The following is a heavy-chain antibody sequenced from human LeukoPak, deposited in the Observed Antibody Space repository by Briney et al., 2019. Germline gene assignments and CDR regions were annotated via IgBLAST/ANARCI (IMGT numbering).Heavy chain of an antibody. CDR2: INHSGST. Sequence: KPSETLSLTCAVYGGSFSGYYWSSIRQPPGKGLEWIGEINHSGSTNYNPSLKSRVTISVDTSKNQFSLKLSSVTAADTAVYYCARGIYYDSSGPGAFDIWGQGTMVTVSS. V-gene: IGHV4-34*01. CDR1: GGSFSGYY. D-gene: IGHD3-22*01. CDR3: ARGIYYDSSGPGAFDI. J-gene: IGHJ3*02.